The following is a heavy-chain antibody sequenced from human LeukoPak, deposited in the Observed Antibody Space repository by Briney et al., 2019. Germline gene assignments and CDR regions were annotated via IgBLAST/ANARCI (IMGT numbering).Heavy chain of an antibody. J-gene: IGHJ4*02. Sequence: PGGSLRLSCAASGFTFSSYGMHWVRQAPGKGLEWVAFIRYDGSNKYYADSVKGRFTISRDNSKNTLYLQMNSLRAEDTAVYYCAKDISVVAAHPPQGYWGQVTLVTVSS. V-gene: IGHV3-30*02. CDR3: AKDISVVAAHPPQGY. CDR1: GFTFSSYG. D-gene: IGHD6-6*01. CDR2: IRYDGSNK.